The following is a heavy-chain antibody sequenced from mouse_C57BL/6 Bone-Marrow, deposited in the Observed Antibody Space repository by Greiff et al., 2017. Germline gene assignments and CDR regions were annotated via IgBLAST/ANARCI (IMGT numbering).Heavy chain of an antibody. CDR1: GFTFSSYA. Sequence: DVMLVESGGGLVKPGGSLKLSCAASGFTFSSYAMSWVRQTPEKRLEWVATISDGGSYTYYPDNVKGRFTISRYNAKNNLYLQMSHLKSEDTAMYYCARDRGAWFAYWGQGTLVTVSA. CDR2: ISDGGSYT. V-gene: IGHV5-4*01. CDR3: ARDRGAWFAY. J-gene: IGHJ3*01.